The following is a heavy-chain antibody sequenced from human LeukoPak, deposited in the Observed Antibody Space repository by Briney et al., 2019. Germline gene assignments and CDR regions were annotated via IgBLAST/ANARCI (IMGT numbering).Heavy chain of an antibody. Sequence: SETLSLTCTVSGDSVNSNNYHWGWIRQPPGKGLEWIGSIYYIGTTNYNPSLKNRVAISLDTSKNQFSLKLNSVTAADTAVYYCARRGDYWGQGILVTVSS. J-gene: IGHJ4*02. V-gene: IGHV4-39*01. D-gene: IGHD1-26*01. CDR2: IYYIGTT. CDR3: ARRGDY. CDR1: GDSVNSNNYH.